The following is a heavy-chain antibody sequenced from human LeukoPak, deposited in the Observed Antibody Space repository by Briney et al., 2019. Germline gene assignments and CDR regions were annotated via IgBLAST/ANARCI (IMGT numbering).Heavy chain of an antibody. CDR2: INQGGSET. Sequence: GGSLRLSCAASGLTFSTYWMSWVRQAPGKGLDWVANINQGGSETYYVDSVKGRFTISRDNAKNSLYLQMNSLRAEDTAVYYCARGLASAGRLFDYWGQGTLVTVSS. V-gene: IGHV3-7*04. CDR1: GLTFSTYW. D-gene: IGHD6-13*01. CDR3: ARGLASAGRLFDY. J-gene: IGHJ4*02.